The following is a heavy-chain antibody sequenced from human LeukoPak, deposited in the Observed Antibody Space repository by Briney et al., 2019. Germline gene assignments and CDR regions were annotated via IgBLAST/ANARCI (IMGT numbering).Heavy chain of an antibody. CDR1: GYTSTSYY. Sequence: ASVKVSCKASGYTSTSYYMHWVRQAPGQGLEWMGIINPSGGSTSYAQKFQGRVTMTRDTSTSTVYMELSSLRSEDTAVYYCARQGIVVVPAAIRYYYGMDVWGQGTTVTVSS. V-gene: IGHV1-46*01. J-gene: IGHJ6*02. D-gene: IGHD2-2*02. CDR3: ARQGIVVVPAAIRYYYGMDV. CDR2: INPSGGST.